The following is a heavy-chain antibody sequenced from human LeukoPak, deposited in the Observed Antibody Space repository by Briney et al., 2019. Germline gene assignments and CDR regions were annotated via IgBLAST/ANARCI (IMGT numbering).Heavy chain of an antibody. V-gene: IGHV1-2*02. D-gene: IGHD3-22*01. J-gene: IGHJ4*02. Sequence: ASVTVSFKASGYTFTDYYMHWVRQAPGQGLEWMGWINPNSGGTNYAQKFQGRVTMTRDMSISTAYMELSRLRSDDTAVYYCARDSPITMIVVARHEYYFDYWGQGTLVTVSS. CDR2: INPNSGGT. CDR3: ARDSPITMIVVARHEYYFDY. CDR1: GYTFTDYY.